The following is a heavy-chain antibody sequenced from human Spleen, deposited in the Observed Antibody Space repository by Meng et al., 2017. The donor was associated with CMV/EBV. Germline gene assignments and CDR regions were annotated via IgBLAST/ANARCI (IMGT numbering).Heavy chain of an antibody. D-gene: IGHD4-17*01. CDR1: CYTFTGYD. J-gene: IGHJ4*02. Sequence: HVPLAQSGAEVQEPGASVTVSCQASCYTFTGYDLHWVRQAPGPGLEWMGWINPNSGGTNYAQKFQGRVTMTRDTSISTAYMELSRLRSDDTAVYYCARDRPTVPHRYYFDYWGQGTLVTVSS. V-gene: IGHV1-2*02. CDR3: ARDRPTVPHRYYFDY. CDR2: INPNSGGT.